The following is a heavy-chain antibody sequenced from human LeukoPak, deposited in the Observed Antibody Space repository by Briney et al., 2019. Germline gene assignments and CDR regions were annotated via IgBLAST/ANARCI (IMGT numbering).Heavy chain of an antibody. CDR3: ARGSGRYFDWFNFDY. Sequence: GRSLRLSCAASGFTFSSYGMHWVRQAPGKGLEWVAVIWYDGSNKYYADSVEGRFTISRDNSKNTLYLQMNSLRAEDTAVYYCARGSGRYFDWFNFDYWGQGTLVTVSS. J-gene: IGHJ4*02. CDR2: IWYDGSNK. V-gene: IGHV3-33*01. CDR1: GFTFSSYG. D-gene: IGHD3-9*01.